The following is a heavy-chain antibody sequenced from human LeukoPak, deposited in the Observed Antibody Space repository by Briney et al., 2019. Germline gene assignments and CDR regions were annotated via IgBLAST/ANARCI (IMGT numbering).Heavy chain of an antibody. CDR1: GFSLSTSGVG. V-gene: IGHV2-5*02. CDR3: AHTSELFGELLVRYYFDY. CDR2: IYWDDDN. D-gene: IGHD3-10*02. J-gene: IGHJ4*02. Sequence: SGPTLGKPTQTLTLTCTFSGFSLSTSGVGVGWIRQPPGKALEWLTLIYWDDDNRYTPSLKTRPTIPKDTSKTQVLPTIPNMDPGDTGTYYWAHTSELFGELLVRYYFDYWGQGTLVTVSS.